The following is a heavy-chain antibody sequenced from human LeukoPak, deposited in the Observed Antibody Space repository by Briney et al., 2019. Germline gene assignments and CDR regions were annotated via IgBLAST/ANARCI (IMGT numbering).Heavy chain of an antibody. J-gene: IGHJ6*03. D-gene: IGHD2-2*01. CDR3: ARAPTRDIVVVPAAESRDYYYYYMDV. CDR1: GGTFSSYA. V-gene: IGHV1-69*13. Sequence: ASVKVSCKASGGTFSSYAISWVRQAPGQGLEWMGGIIPIFGTANYAQKFQGRVTITADESTSTAYMELSSLRSEDTAVYYCARAPTRDIVVVPAAESRDYYYYYMDVWGKGTTVTVSS. CDR2: IIPIFGTA.